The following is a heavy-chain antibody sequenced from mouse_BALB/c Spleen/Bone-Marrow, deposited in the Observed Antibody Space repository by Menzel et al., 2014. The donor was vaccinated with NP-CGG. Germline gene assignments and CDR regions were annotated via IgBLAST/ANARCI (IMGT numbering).Heavy chain of an antibody. CDR2: IAPSDRYT. D-gene: IGHD2-4*01. V-gene: IGHV1S127*01. Sequence: VQLQQSGAELVKPGASVKMSCKASGYTFTSYWMHWVKQRPGQGLEWLGVIAPSDRYTSYNQKFNGKATLTVDTSSSTANRQLSSLTSEDSAVYYCTRGDYDWYCDVWCAGTTVTVSS. CDR1: GYTFTSYW. J-gene: IGHJ1*01. CDR3: TRGDYDWYCDV.